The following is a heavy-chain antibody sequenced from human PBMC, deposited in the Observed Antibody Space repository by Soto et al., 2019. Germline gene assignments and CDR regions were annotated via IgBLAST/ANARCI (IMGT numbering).Heavy chain of an antibody. CDR2: ISLYSDGP. CDR1: GYTFSNYG. CDR3: ARVVPGAEAWFGP. Sequence: QVQLVQSGGEVKRPGASVKVSCKTSGYTFSNYGITWVRQAPGQPLEWLGWISLYSDGPNYAQKSQGRVSMTTDTSTTTAYMELRSLRSDDTAVYYCARVVPGAEAWFGPWGQGTLVTVSS. D-gene: IGHD2-2*01. V-gene: IGHV1-18*01. J-gene: IGHJ5*02.